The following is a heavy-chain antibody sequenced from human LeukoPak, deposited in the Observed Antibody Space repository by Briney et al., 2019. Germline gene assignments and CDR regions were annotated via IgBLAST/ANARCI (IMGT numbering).Heavy chain of an antibody. CDR3: ARSLTDDFWSGHNWFDP. V-gene: IGHV4-61*02. D-gene: IGHD3-3*01. CDR2: IYTSGST. Sequence: SETLSLTCTVSGGSISSGSYYWSWIRQPAGKGLEWIGRIYTSGSTNSNPSLKSRVTISVDTSKNQFSLKLSSVTAADTAVYYCARSLTDDFWSGHNWFDPWGQGTLVTVSS. J-gene: IGHJ5*02. CDR1: GGSISSGSYY.